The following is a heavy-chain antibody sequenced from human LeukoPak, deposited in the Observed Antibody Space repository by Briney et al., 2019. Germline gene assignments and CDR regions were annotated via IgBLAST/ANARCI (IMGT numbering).Heavy chain of an antibody. CDR1: GFTFDDYV. J-gene: IGHJ3*02. D-gene: IGHD3/OR15-3a*01. CDR2: ISWNSGSI. V-gene: IGHV3-9*03. CDR3: AKDIGRVLDAFDI. Sequence: GGSLRLSCAASGFTFDDYVMHWVRQAPGKGLEWVSGISWNSGSIGYADSVKGRFTISRDNAKNSLYLQMNSLRAEDMALYYCAKDIGRVLDAFDIWGQGTMVTVSS.